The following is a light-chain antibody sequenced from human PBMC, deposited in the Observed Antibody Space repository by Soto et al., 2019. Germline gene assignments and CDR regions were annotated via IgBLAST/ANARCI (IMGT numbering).Light chain of an antibody. Sequence: DIQMTQSPSSLSASVGDRVTITCQASQDFSNFLNWYQQKPGKAPKLLIYDASNLETGVPSRFSVGGSGTHFTFTISSLQPEAIATYYCQQYGNLPLTCGPGTKVDIK. CDR3: QQYGNLPLT. CDR1: QDFSNF. V-gene: IGKV1-33*01. J-gene: IGKJ3*01. CDR2: DAS.